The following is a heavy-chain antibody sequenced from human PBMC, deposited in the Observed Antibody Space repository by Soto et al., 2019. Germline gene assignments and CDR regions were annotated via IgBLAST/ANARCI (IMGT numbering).Heavy chain of an antibody. D-gene: IGHD2-21*01. Sequence: PSQTLSLTCAISGDSVSSNSAAWNWIRQSPSRGLEWLGRTYYRSKWYNDYAVSVKSRITINPDTSKNQFSLQLNSVTPEDTAVYYCARVASSLKGWGYYYYYYGMYVWGQGTTVTVSS. CDR3: ARVASSLKGWGYYYYYYGMYV. CDR1: GDSVSSNSAA. J-gene: IGHJ6*02. CDR2: TYYRSKWYN. V-gene: IGHV6-1*01.